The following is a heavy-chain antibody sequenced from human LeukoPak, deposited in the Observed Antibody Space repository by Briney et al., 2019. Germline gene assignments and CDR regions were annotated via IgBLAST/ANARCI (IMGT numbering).Heavy chain of an antibody. CDR3: ARGSSTHYDFWSGYSAANWFDP. J-gene: IGHJ5*02. V-gene: IGHV4-31*03. D-gene: IGHD3-3*01. CDR1: GGSISSGGYY. CDR2: IYYSGST. Sequence: SETLSLTCTVSGGSISSGGYYWSWIRQHPGKGLEWIGYIYYSGSTYYNPSLKSRVTISVDTSKNQFSLKLSSVTAADTAVYYCARGSSTHYDFWSGYSAANWFDPWGQGTLVTVSS.